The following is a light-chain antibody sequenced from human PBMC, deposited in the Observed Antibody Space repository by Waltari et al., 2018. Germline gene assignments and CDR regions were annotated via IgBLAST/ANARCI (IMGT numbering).Light chain of an antibody. CDR1: NSDVGGYNY. V-gene: IGLV2-8*01. J-gene: IGLJ3*02. Sequence: QSALTHPPPASGSPGQSVTISCTGTNSDVGGYNYVSWYQQHPGKAPKLMIDEVSKRPSGVPDRFSGSKSGNTASLTVSGLQAEDEADYYCSSYAGSNIWVFGGGTKLTVL. CDR3: SSYAGSNIWV. CDR2: EVS.